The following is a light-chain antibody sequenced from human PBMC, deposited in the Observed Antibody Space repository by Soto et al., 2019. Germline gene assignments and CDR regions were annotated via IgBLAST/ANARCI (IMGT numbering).Light chain of an antibody. CDR2: DAS. CDR1: QDISNY. CDR3: QQYDNLPWP. V-gene: IGKV1-33*01. J-gene: IGKJ1*01. Sequence: DIQMTQSPSSLSASVGDRVTITCQASQDISNYLNWYQQKPGKAPKLLIYDASNLETGVPSRFSGSGYGTDFTFTISSQQPEDIATYYCQQYDNLPWPFGQGTKVEIK.